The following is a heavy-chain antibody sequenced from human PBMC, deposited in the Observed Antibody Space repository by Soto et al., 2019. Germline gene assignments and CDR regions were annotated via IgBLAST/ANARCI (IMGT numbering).Heavy chain of an antibody. CDR2: ISYDGSNK. J-gene: IGHJ4*02. CDR1: GFTFSSYA. V-gene: IGHV3-30-3*01. Sequence: QVQLVEYGGGVVQPGRSLRLSCAASGFTFSSYAMHWVRQAPGKGLEWVAVISYDGSNKYYADSVKGRFTISRDNSKNTLYLQMNSLRAEDTAVYYCARDGRVGMTTVTKGFDYWGQGTLVTVSS. D-gene: IGHD4-17*01. CDR3: ARDGRVGMTTVTKGFDY.